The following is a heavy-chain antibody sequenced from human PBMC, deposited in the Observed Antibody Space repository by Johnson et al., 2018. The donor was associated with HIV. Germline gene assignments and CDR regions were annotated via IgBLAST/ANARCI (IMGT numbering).Heavy chain of an antibody. CDR3: AKGSRGSYLYDAFDI. CDR1: GMTFSNYG. J-gene: IGHJ3*02. CDR2: ISGSGGST. D-gene: IGHD1-26*01. Sequence: VQLVESGGGVVQPGGSLRLSCVVSGMTFSNYGMHWVRQPPGKGLEWVSAISGSGGSTYYADSVKGRFTISRDNSKNTLYLQMNSLRAEDTAVYYCAKGSRGSYLYDAFDIWGQGTMVTVSS. V-gene: IGHV3-23*04.